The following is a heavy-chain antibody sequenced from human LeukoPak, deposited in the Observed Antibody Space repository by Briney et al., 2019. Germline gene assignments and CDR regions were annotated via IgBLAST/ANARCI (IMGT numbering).Heavy chain of an antibody. D-gene: IGHD1-1*01. V-gene: IGHV1-69*05. CDR3: ARDMPNDSTLDY. CDR2: IIPIFGTA. Sequence: SVKVSCKASGGTFSSYAISWVRQAPGQGLEWMGGIIPIFGTANYAQKLQGRVTMTTDTSTSTAYMELRSLRSDDTAVYYCARDMPNDSTLDYWGQGTLVTVSS. J-gene: IGHJ4*02. CDR1: GGTFSSYA.